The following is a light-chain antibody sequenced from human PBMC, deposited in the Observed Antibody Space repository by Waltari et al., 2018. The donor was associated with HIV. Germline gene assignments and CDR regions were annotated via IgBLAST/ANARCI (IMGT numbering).Light chain of an antibody. Sequence: QSALTQPASVSGSPGQSITISCTGTSSDVGSYKFVSWYQQHPGKAPKFMIYEGTKRPSGVSKRFSGSKSGNTASLTISGLQAEDEADYHCCSYAGNNTLVFGGGTKLTVI. V-gene: IGLV2-23*01. CDR1: SSDVGSYKF. CDR3: CSYAGNNTLV. CDR2: EGT. J-gene: IGLJ3*02.